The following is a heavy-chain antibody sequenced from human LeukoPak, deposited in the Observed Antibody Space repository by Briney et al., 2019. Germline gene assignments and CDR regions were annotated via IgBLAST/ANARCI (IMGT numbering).Heavy chain of an antibody. CDR3: ARARYGSGSYYFDY. Sequence: GGSLRLSCAASGFTFSSYSMNWVRQAPGKGLEWVSVIYSGGSTYYADSVKGRFTISRDNSKNTLYLQMNSLRAEDTAVYYCARARYGSGSYYFDYWGQGTLVTVSS. CDR2: IYSGGST. D-gene: IGHD3-10*01. J-gene: IGHJ4*02. CDR1: GFTFSSYS. V-gene: IGHV3-66*01.